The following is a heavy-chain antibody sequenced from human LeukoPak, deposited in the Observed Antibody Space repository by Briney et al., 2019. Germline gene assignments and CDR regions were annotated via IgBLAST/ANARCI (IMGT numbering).Heavy chain of an antibody. J-gene: IGHJ4*02. V-gene: IGHV3-43*02. CDR2: ISGDGIT. CDR1: GFSFDDYA. Sequence: PGGSLRLSCAASGFSFDDYAMHWVRQAPGKGLEWVSLISGDGITYYSDSAKGRFTISRDNSKNSLYVQMNSLRREDHALYYCVKELTAATIPTFFDYWGQGTLVTVST. CDR3: VKELTAATIPTFFDY. D-gene: IGHD5-12*01.